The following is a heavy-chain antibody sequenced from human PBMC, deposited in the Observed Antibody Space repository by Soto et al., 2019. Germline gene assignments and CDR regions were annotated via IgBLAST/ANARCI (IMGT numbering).Heavy chain of an antibody. V-gene: IGHV1-8*01. D-gene: IGHD6-19*01. CDR1: GYTFTSYD. CDR3: ARAPSQRVSGGSDVYCRLDV. CDR2: MNPNSGDT. J-gene: IGHJ6*04. Sequence: ASVKVYCRASGYTFTSYDISWARQATEQGLEWMGWMNPNSGDTGYAQKFQGRVTMTRNTSISTAYMELSSLRSEDTAVYYCARAPSQRVSGGSDVYCRLDVWGKGTTVTGPS.